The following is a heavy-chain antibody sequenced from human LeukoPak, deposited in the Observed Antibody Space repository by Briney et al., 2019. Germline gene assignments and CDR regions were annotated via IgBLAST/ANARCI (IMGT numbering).Heavy chain of an antibody. D-gene: IGHD3-22*01. CDR1: GFTFSSYG. CDR3: ARDVLGGDSSGYVA. V-gene: IGHV3-30*19. CDR2: ISNGGNNK. Sequence: GRSLRLSCAASGFTFSSYGMHWVRQAPGKGLDWVAVISNGGNNKYYADSVKGRFTISRDNSKNTLYMQMNSLTAEDTAVYYCARDVLGGDSSGYVAWGQGTLVIVSS. J-gene: IGHJ4*02.